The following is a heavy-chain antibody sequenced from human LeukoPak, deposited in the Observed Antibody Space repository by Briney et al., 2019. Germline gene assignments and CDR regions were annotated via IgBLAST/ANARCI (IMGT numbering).Heavy chain of an antibody. V-gene: IGHV3-53*01. J-gene: IGHJ4*02. CDR2: IFGGGDT. CDR3: WRPNVLSSVDF. D-gene: IGHD5/OR15-5a*01. CDR1: GCTVGSNY. Sequence: HPGGSLRLSCAGSGCTVGSNYMTWVRQAPGKGLEWVSLIFGGGDTRYADSVKGRFTISKDNSKNTVYLQMNSLRADDTAVYFCWRPNVLSSVDFWGQGTLVTVAS.